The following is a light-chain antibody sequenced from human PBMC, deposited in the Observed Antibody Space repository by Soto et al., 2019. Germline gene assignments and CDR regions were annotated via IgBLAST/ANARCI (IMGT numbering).Light chain of an antibody. V-gene: IGKV3-20*01. Sequence: EIVLTQSPGTLSLSPGERATLSCRASQSISSSNLAWYQQRPGQAPRLLIFGASYRATGIPDRFSGSGSGTDFTLTISRLEPEDFAVYYCQQYSSSPPEFTFGPGTQVDSK. CDR1: QSISSSN. CDR3: QQYSSSPPEFT. CDR2: GAS. J-gene: IGKJ3*01.